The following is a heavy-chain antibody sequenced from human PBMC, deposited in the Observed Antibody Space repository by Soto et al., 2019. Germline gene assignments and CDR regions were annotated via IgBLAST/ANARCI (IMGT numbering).Heavy chain of an antibody. J-gene: IGHJ5*02. Sequence: EEQLLESGGGLVQPGGPLRLSCRASGFRLGDDPLSWVRQVPGGGLEWVAVISPDGHSTYFADSVKGRFTITRDNFKDTMALEMHYLRPENTAVYHCAKIPTLYYDSRGFYGWFGPWGQGTQVTVSA. D-gene: IGHD3-22*01. CDR3: AKIPTLYYDSRGFYGWFGP. CDR2: ISPDGHST. CDR1: GFRLGDDP. V-gene: IGHV3-23*01.